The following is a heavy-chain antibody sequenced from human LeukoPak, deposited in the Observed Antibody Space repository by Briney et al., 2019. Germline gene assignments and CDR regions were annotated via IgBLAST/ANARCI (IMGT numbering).Heavy chain of an antibody. V-gene: IGHV4-34*01. CDR3: ARLNGIAVAVAYYYYYYMDV. Sequence: PSETLSLTCAVYGGSFSGYYWSWIRQPPGKGLEWIGEINHSGSTNYNPSLKSRVTISVDTSKNQFSLKLSSVTAADTAVYYCARLNGIAVAVAYYYYYYMDVWGKGTTVTISS. CDR2: INHSGST. J-gene: IGHJ6*03. D-gene: IGHD6-19*01. CDR1: GGSFSGYY.